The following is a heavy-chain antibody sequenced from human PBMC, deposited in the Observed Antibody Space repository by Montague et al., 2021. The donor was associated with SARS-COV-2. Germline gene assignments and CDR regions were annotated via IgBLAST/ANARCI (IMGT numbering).Heavy chain of an antibody. V-gene: IGHV4-61*02. CDR3: AREWVYYDILTGYRNWFDP. D-gene: IGHD3-9*01. Sequence: TLSLTCTVSGGSISSGSYYWSWIRQPAGKGLEWIGRIYTSGSTNYNPSLKSRVTISVDTSKNQFSLKLSSVTAADTAVYYCAREWVYYDILTGYRNWFDPWGQGTLATVSS. J-gene: IGHJ5*02. CDR1: GGSISSGSYY. CDR2: IYTSGST.